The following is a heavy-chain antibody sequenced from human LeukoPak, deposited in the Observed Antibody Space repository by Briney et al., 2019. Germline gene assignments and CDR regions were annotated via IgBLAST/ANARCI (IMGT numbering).Heavy chain of an antibody. Sequence: GGSLRLSCAASGFTFSDYYMSWIRQAPGKGLEWVSYISSSGSTIYYADSVKGRFTISRDNAKNSLYLQMNSLRAEDTAVYYCATHPIYSGSYLFDYWGQGTLVTVSS. CDR1: GFTFSDYY. CDR2: ISSSGSTI. J-gene: IGHJ4*02. D-gene: IGHD1-26*01. CDR3: ATHPIYSGSYLFDY. V-gene: IGHV3-11*01.